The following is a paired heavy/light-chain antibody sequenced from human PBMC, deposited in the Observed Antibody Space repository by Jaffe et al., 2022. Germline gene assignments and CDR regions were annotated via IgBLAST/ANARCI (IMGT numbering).Heavy chain of an antibody. CDR3: AKDSSGIGIAVIDGRFDS. CDR2: TRYDGSER. Sequence: QVQLVESGGGVVQPGGSLRLSCAASGFSFSSYGMHWVRQAPGKGLEWVAFTRYDGSERYYADSVKGRFSISRDNSKNTLYLQMNSLRAEDTAVYYCAKDSSGIGIAVIDGRFDSWGQGTLVTVSS. CDR1: GFSFSSYG. D-gene: IGHD6-19*01. V-gene: IGHV3-30*02. J-gene: IGHJ4*02.
Light chain of an antibody. V-gene: IGLV3-19*01. J-gene: IGLJ3*02. CDR3: SSRDSSGNHWV. CDR1: SLRSYY. Sequence: SSELTQDPAVSVALGQTVRITCRGDSLRSYYASWYQQKPGQAPVLVIYGKNNRPSGIPDRFSGSNSGNTTSLTITGAQAEDESDYYCSSRDSSGNHWVFGGGTKLTVL. CDR2: GKN.